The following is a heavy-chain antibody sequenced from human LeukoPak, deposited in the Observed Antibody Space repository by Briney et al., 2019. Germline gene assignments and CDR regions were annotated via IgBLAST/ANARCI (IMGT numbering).Heavy chain of an antibody. CDR3: ARGPVGATPIWDY. J-gene: IGHJ4*02. CDR2: INHSGST. Sequence: GSLRLSCAASGFTFRSYGMSWIRQPPGKGLEWIGEINHSGSTNYNPSLKSRVTISVDTSKNQFSLKLSSVTAADTAVYYCARGPVGATPIWDYCGQGTLVTVSS. CDR1: GFTFRSYG. V-gene: IGHV4-34*01. D-gene: IGHD1-26*01.